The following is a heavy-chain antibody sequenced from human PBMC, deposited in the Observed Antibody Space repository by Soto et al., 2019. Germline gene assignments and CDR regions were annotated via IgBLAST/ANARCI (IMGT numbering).Heavy chain of an antibody. D-gene: IGHD3-3*01. CDR1: GYSFTSYW. V-gene: IGHV5-51*01. J-gene: IGHJ5*02. Sequence: GESLKISCKGSGYSFTSYWIGWVRQMPGKGLEWMGIIYPGDSDTRYSPSFQGQVTISADKSISTAYLQWSSLKASDTAMYYCATVYYDFWSGYYTRWFDPWGQGTLVTVSS. CDR3: ATVYYDFWSGYYTRWFDP. CDR2: IYPGDSDT.